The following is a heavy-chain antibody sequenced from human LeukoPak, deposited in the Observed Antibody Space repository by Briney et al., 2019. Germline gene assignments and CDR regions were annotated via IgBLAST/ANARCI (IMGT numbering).Heavy chain of an antibody. CDR1: GFTFSSYG. J-gene: IGHJ4*02. V-gene: IGHV3-30*02. Sequence: PGGSLRLSCAASGFTFSSYGMHWVRQAPGKGLEWVAFIRYDGSDKYYADSAKGRFTISRDNSKNTLYLQMNSLRVEDTAAYYCAKNYGFDYWGQGTLVTVSS. D-gene: IGHD3-10*01. CDR3: AKNYGFDY. CDR2: IRYDGSDK.